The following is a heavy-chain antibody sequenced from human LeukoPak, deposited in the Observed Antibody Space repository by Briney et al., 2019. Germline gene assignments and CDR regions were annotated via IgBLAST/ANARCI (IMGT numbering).Heavy chain of an antibody. D-gene: IGHD6-19*01. CDR2: IYSGGST. J-gene: IGHJ6*02. V-gene: IGHV3-66*01. Sequence: GGSLRLSCAASGFTVSSNYVSWVRQAPGKGLEWVSVIYSGGSTYYADSVKGRFTISRDNSKNTLYPQMNSLRAEDTAVYYCARDWQWLVRPYYYYGMDVWGQGTTVTVSS. CDR1: GFTVSSNY. CDR3: ARDWQWLVRPYYYYGMDV.